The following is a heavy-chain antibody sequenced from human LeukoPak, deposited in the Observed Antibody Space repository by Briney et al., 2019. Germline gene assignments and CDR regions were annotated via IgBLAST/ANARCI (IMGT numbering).Heavy chain of an antibody. CDR3: ARGVEMATVDY. CDR2: INHSGST. V-gene: IGHV4-34*01. CDR1: GGSFSGYY. Sequence: KPSETLSLTCAVYGGSFSGYYWSWIRQPPGKGLEWIGEINHSGSTNYNPFLKSRVTISVDTSKNQFSLKLSSVTAADTAVYYCARGVEMATVDYWGQGTLVTVSS. D-gene: IGHD5-24*01. J-gene: IGHJ4*02.